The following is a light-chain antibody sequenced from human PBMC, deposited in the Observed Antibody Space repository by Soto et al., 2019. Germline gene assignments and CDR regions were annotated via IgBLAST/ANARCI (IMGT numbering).Light chain of an antibody. CDR3: QQYNTWPPIT. Sequence: EIVMTQSPATLSVSPGERATLSCRASQSVSSNLAWYQQKPGQAPRLLIYGASTRATGIPARFSGSGSGTDFTLTISSLQSEDFAVYYCQQYNTWPPITFGQGTKVDIK. CDR1: QSVSSN. V-gene: IGKV3-15*01. J-gene: IGKJ1*01. CDR2: GAS.